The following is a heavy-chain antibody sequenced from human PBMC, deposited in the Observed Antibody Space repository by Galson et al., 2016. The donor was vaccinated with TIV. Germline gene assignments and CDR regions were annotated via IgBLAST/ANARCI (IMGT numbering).Heavy chain of an antibody. V-gene: IGHV1-69*05. J-gene: IGHJ4*02. Sequence: SVKVSCKASGGSFSSYVVSWVRQAPGQGLEWMGGIIPIFGTAKYAQKFQGRVTITTDEVTSTAYMELSGLRSDDTAVYYCARRGEETLRDYGYNGHELKFWGQGTPVSVSS. CDR3: ARRGEETLRDYGYNGHELKF. CDR1: GGSFSSYV. D-gene: IGHD4/OR15-4a*01. CDR2: IIPIFGTA.